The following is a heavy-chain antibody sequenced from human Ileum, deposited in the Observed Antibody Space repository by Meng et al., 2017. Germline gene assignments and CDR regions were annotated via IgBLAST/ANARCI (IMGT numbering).Heavy chain of an antibody. Sequence: GGSLRLSCAASGFTFNNYWMSWVRQAPGKGLEWLANIKPDGSEKYYADSVKGRFTISRDNAKNSLCLQVHSLKTEDTAVYYCARQTTLTRSTFDYWGQGALVTVSS. CDR2: IKPDGSEK. J-gene: IGHJ4*02. CDR3: ARQTTLTRSTFDY. D-gene: IGHD4-17*01. CDR1: GFTFNNYW. V-gene: IGHV3-7*01.